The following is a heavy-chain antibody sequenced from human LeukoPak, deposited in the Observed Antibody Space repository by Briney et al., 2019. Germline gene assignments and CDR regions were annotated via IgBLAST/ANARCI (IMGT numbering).Heavy chain of an antibody. J-gene: IGHJ4*02. V-gene: IGHV3-48*01. D-gene: IGHD5-24*01. CDR2: ISHTSDSI. CDR3: ARATRNGYDY. Sequence: PGGSLRLSCAASGFTFSTYNMNWVRQAPGKGLEWVSYISHTSDSILYADSVKGRFTMSRDNAKKSLYLQMNSLRAEDSAVYYCARATRNGYDYWGQGTLVTVSS. CDR1: GFTFSTYN.